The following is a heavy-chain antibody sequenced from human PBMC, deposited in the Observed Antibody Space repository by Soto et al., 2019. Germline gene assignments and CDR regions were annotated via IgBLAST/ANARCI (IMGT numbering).Heavy chain of an antibody. CDR1: GFTFRNYG. CDR3: TRDGSSRYFDH. V-gene: IGHV3-33*01. Sequence: QVQLVESGGGVVQPGRSLRLSCAASGFTFRNYGMHWVRQAPGKGLEWVAVIWYDGSNTYYADSVKGRFTISRDNSKNSLHLQMNGLRAEDTAVYYCTRDGSSRYFDHWGRGSLVTVSS. J-gene: IGHJ2*01. CDR2: IWYDGSNT.